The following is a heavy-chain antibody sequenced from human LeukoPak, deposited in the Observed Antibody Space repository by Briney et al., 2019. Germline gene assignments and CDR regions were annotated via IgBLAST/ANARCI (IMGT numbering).Heavy chain of an antibody. CDR2: INPNSGGT. V-gene: IGHV1-2*02. D-gene: IGHD3-22*01. CDR3: ARDIVPGSGYYYHFDY. CDR1: GYTFAGYY. J-gene: IGHJ4*02. Sequence: ASVKVSCKASGYTFAGYYMHWVRQAPGHGLEWMGWINPNSGGTNYAQKFQGRVTMTRDTSISTAYMELSRLRSDDTAVYYCARDIVPGSGYYYHFDYWGQGTLVTVSS.